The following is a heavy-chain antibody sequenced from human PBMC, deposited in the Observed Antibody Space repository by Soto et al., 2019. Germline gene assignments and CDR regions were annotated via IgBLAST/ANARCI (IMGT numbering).Heavy chain of an antibody. Sequence: SLTCAVYGGSFSGYYWSWIRQPPGKGLEWIGEINHSGSTNYNPSLKSRVTISVDTSKNQFSLKLSSVTAADTAVYYCARGGRIVGVRGMDVWGQGTTVTVSS. V-gene: IGHV4-34*01. CDR2: INHSGST. CDR1: GGSFSGYY. CDR3: ARGGRIVGVRGMDV. D-gene: IGHD1-26*01. J-gene: IGHJ6*02.